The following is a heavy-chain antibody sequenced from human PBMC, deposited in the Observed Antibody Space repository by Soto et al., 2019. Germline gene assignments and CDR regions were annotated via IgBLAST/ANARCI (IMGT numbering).Heavy chain of an antibody. CDR2: ISPNSGRP. CDR1: GYTFTKYD. CDR3: ARMASAGTLNWFDP. J-gene: IGHJ5*02. Sequence: GASVKVSCKASGYTFTKYDISWVRQAPGQGLEWLGLISPNSGRPSYAQKFEGRVTMTTDTSTTTAYLELRSLRSDDTAVYYGARMASAGTLNWFDPWGQGTLVTVSS. D-gene: IGHD6-13*01. V-gene: IGHV1-18*04.